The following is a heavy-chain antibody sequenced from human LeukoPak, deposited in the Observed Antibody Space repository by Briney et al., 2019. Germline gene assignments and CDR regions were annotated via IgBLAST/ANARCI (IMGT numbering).Heavy chain of an antibody. V-gene: IGHV3-9*01. D-gene: IGHD3-16*02. CDR1: GFTFDDYA. Sequence: GGSLRLSCVASGFTFDDYAMHWVRQAPGKGLEWVSGINWNSGSIGYADSVKGRFTISRDNAKNSLYLQMNSLRAEDTALYYCAKDNRKEYYDYVWGSYRSGVGAFDIWGQGTMVTVSS. J-gene: IGHJ3*02. CDR3: AKDNRKEYYDYVWGSYRSGVGAFDI. CDR2: INWNSGSI.